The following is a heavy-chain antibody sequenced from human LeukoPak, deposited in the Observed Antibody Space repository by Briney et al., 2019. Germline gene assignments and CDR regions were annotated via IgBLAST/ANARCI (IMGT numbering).Heavy chain of an antibody. Sequence: GGSLRLSCTASGFTFDDYAIHWVRHAPGKGLEWVSGISWNSGNIDYADSVKGRFTISRDNAKNSLFLQMNSLRPEDTALYYCAKSTGLMVRGTMDHFDYWGQGTLVTVSS. CDR3: AKSTGLMVRGTMDHFDY. CDR1: GFTFDDYA. D-gene: IGHD3-10*01. V-gene: IGHV3-9*01. CDR2: ISWNSGNI. J-gene: IGHJ4*02.